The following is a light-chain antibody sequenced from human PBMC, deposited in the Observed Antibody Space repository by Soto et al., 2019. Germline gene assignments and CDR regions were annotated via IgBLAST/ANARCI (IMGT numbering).Light chain of an antibody. J-gene: IGKJ1*01. Sequence: DIQMTQSPSTLYASVGDRVTITCRASQSISSWLAWYQQKPGKAPKLLIYKASSLESGVPSRFSGSGSGTEFTLTISRLQADDFATYYCQQYNSFPTFGEGTKVEIK. CDR2: KAS. CDR1: QSISSW. V-gene: IGKV1-5*03. CDR3: QQYNSFPT.